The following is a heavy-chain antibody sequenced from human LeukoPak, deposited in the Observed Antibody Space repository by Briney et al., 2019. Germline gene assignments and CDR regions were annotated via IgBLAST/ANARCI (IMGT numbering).Heavy chain of an antibody. J-gene: IGHJ4*02. CDR1: GYSFINYW. CDR3: ARRRTGDSISRAYTFVF. Sequence: GESLKISCKGSGYSFINYWIAWVRQMPGKGLEWMGIIYPGDSDSRYSPSFQGQVTISVDKSISTAYLQWTSLKASDSAMYYCARRRTGDSISRAYTFVFWRRETLVTVSS. V-gene: IGHV5-51*01. D-gene: IGHD3-22*01. CDR2: IYPGDSDS.